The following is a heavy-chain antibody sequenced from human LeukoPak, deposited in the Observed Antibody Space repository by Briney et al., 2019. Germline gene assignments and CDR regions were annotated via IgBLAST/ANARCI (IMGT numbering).Heavy chain of an antibody. CDR2: ISFDGSNK. Sequence: GRSLRLSCAASGFTFSSYGMHWVRQAPGKGLEWVAVISFDGSNKYYADSVKGRFTISRDSSKNTLYLQMDGLRSEDRGVYYCVKDQYYYVCSGYVTFDYWGQGTLVTVSS. D-gene: IGHD3-22*01. CDR3: VKDQYYYVCSGYVTFDY. CDR1: GFTFSSYG. J-gene: IGHJ4*02. V-gene: IGHV3-30*18.